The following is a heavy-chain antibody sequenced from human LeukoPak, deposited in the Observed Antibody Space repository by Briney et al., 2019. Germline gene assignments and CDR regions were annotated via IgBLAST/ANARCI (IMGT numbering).Heavy chain of an antibody. CDR2: ISYDGSNK. CDR1: GFTFSSYG. D-gene: IGHD6-13*01. V-gene: IGHV3-30*18. Sequence: PGGSLRLSCAASGFTFSSYGMHWVRQAPGKGLEWVAVISYDGSNKYYADSVKGRFTISRYNSKNTLYLQMNSLRVEDTAVYYCAKEAAAGTTDYWGQGTLVTVSS. J-gene: IGHJ4*02. CDR3: AKEAAAGTTDY.